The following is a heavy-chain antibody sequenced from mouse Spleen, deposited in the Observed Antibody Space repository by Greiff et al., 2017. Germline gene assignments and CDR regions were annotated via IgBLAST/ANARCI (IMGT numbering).Heavy chain of an antibody. CDR2: INPNNGGT. CDR1: GYTFTDYN. J-gene: IGHJ3*01. D-gene: IGHD2-2*01. V-gene: IGHV1-22*01. CDR3: ARWLRGFAY. Sequence: EVKVVESGPELVKPGASVKMSCKASGYTFTDYNMHWVKQSHGKSLEWIGYINPNNGGTSYNQKFKGKATLTVNKSSSTAYMELRSLTSEDSAVYYCARWLRGFAYWGQGTLVTVSA.